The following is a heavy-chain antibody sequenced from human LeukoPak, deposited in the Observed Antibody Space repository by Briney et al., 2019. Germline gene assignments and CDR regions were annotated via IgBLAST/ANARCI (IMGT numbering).Heavy chain of an antibody. V-gene: IGHV3-7*01. CDR1: GFTFSTYV. CDR3: ARLLGESTIYDL. Sequence: GGSLRLSCAASGFTFSTYVMSWVRQAPGKGLDWAASINQEGSVIHYVDSVKGRFIISRDNSKNSLSLRVNSLRGEDTAMYYCARLLGESTIYDLWGQGIPVTVSS. J-gene: IGHJ5*02. CDR2: INQEGSVI. D-gene: IGHD3-16*01.